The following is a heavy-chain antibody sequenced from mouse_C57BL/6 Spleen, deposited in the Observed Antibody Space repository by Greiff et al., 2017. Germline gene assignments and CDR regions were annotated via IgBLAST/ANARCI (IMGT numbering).Heavy chain of an antibody. CDR2: IYPSDGET. Sequence: QVQLQQPGAELVRPGSSVKLSCKASGYTFTSYWMDWVKQRPGQGLEWIGNIYPSDGETHYNQKFKDKATLTVDTSSSTAYMQLSSLTSEDSAVYYCARWGLLDALDYWGQGTSVTVSA. CDR1: GYTFTSYW. D-gene: IGHD1-1*01. V-gene: IGHV1-61*01. J-gene: IGHJ4*01. CDR3: ARWGLLDALDY.